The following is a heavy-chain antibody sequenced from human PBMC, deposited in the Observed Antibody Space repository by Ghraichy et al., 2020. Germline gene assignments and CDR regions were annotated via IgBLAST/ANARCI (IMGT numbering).Heavy chain of an antibody. D-gene: IGHD3-3*01. V-gene: IGHV3-48*02. CDR2: ISSSSSTI. J-gene: IGHJ4*02. CDR3: ARVHDFVSGYPFDY. CDR1: GFTFSSYS. Sequence: GGSLRLSCAASGFTFSSYSMNWVRQAPGKGLEWVSYISSSSSTIYYADSVKGRFTISRDNAKNSLYLQMNSLRDEDTAVYYCARVHDFVSGYPFDYWGQGTLVTVSS.